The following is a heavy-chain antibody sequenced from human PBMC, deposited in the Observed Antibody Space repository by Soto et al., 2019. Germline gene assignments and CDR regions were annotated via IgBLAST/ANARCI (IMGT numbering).Heavy chain of an antibody. CDR1: GFTVSSNY. V-gene: IGHV3-53*01. CDR2: IYSGGST. D-gene: IGHD2-2*01. J-gene: IGHJ6*02. Sequence: EVQLVESGGGLIQPGGSLRLSCAASGFTVSSNYMSWVRQAPGKGLEWVSVIYSGGSTYYADSVKGRFTISRDNSKNTLYLQMNSLRAEDTAVYYCARDRREGISSSTYYYYGMDVWGQGTTVTVSS. CDR3: ARDRREGISSSTYYYYGMDV.